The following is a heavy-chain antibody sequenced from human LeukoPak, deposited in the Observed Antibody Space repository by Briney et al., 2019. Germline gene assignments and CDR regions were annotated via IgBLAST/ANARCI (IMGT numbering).Heavy chain of an antibody. D-gene: IGHD3-10*01. CDR3: ARGGFGELFLDY. J-gene: IGHJ4*02. V-gene: IGHV4-30-4*01. CDR2: IYYSGST. CDR1: GGSLSSGDYY. Sequence: SETLSLTCTVSGGSLSSGDYYWSWIRQPPGKGLEWIGYIYYSGSTSYNPSLKSRVTISVATSKNHFSLKLSSVPASDTAVYYCARGGFGELFLDYWGQGTLVTVSS.